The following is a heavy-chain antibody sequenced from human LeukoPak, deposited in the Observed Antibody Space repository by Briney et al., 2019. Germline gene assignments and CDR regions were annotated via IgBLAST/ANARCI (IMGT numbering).Heavy chain of an antibody. CDR1: GFTFDDYA. J-gene: IGHJ4*02. CDR2: ISWNSGSI. CDR3: AKDGYYGSGSYYIHY. Sequence: GGSLRLSCAASGFTFDDYAMHWVRQAPGKGLEWVSGISWNSGSIGYADSVKGRFTISRDNAKNSLYLQMNSLRAEDTALYYCAKDGYYGSGSYYIHYWGQGTLVSVSS. D-gene: IGHD3-10*01. V-gene: IGHV3-9*01.